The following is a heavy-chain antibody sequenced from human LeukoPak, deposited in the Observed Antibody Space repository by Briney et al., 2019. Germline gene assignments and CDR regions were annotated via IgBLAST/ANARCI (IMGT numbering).Heavy chain of an antibody. CDR3: AKAPGINSGYDPDAEYFQH. J-gene: IGHJ1*01. Sequence: GGSLRLSCAASGFTFSSYAMSWVRQAPGKGLEWVSAISGSGGSTYYADSVKGRFTISRDNSKNTLYLQMDSLRAEDTAVYYRAKAPGINSGYDPDAEYFQHWGQGTLVTVSS. CDR1: GFTFSSYA. CDR2: ISGSGGST. V-gene: IGHV3-23*01. D-gene: IGHD5-12*01.